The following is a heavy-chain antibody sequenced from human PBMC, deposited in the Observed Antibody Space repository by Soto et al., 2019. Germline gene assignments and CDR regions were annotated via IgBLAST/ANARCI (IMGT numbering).Heavy chain of an antibody. CDR2: IKQDGSQK. V-gene: IGHV3-7*01. D-gene: IGHD5-12*01. Sequence: GGSLRLSCAASGFTFSRYWMTWVRQAPGKGLDWVANIKQDGSQKYSVDSVKGRFTISRDNAENSLYLQMNSLRAEDTAVYYCARVNVDIDVSEKNYYYYYMDVWGTGTTVTVSS. CDR3: ARVNVDIDVSEKNYYYYYMDV. CDR1: GFTFSRYW. J-gene: IGHJ6*03.